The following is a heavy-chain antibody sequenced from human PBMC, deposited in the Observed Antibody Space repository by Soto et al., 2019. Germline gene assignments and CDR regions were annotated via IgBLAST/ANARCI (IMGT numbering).Heavy chain of an antibody. CDR1: GFTFTNYD. V-gene: IGHV3-30*03. Sequence: PGGSLRLSCAASGFTFTNYDMHWVRQPPGKGLEWMALILHDGSAEYYADSVKGRFTISRDNSKNTLYLQMNSVRAEDTAVYYCGRSRDGYSFYFYYGMDGWGQGTTVTVSS. CDR3: GRSRDGYSFYFYYGMDG. CDR2: ILHDGSAE. D-gene: IGHD4-4*01. J-gene: IGHJ6*02.